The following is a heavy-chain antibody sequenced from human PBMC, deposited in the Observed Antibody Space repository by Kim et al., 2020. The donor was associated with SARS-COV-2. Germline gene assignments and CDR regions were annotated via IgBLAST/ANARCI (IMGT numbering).Heavy chain of an antibody. CDR3: ARGGSMLWSGYYAYYYYGMDV. CDR1: GDSVSSNSAA. V-gene: IGHV6-1*01. D-gene: IGHD3-3*01. CDR2: TYYRSKWYN. J-gene: IGHJ6*02. Sequence: SQTLSLTCAISGDSVSSNSAAWHWIRQSPSRGLEWLGRTYYRSKWYNDYAVSVKSRITINPDTSKNQFSLQLNSVTPEDTAVYYCARGGSMLWSGYYAYYYYGMDVWGQGTTVTVSS.